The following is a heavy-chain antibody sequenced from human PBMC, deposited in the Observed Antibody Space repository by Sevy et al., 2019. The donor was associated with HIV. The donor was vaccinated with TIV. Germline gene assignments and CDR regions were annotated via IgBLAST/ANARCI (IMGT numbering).Heavy chain of an antibody. Sequence: HSETLSLTCTLSGASMSGYYWSWIRQPPGKGLEWIGYIYDTGDTNFNPSLKSRVTISQDTSKTQFSLSLSSVNTADTAVYYCARGRSNFRYWSQGTLVTVSS. CDR1: GASMSGYY. CDR2: IYDTGDT. D-gene: IGHD1-1*01. J-gene: IGHJ4*02. V-gene: IGHV4-59*13. CDR3: ARGRSNFRY.